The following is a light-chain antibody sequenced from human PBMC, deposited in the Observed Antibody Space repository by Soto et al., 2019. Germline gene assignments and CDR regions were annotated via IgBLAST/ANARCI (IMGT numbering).Light chain of an antibody. CDR1: QGISNY. CDR3: QKYHSAPPNT. V-gene: IGKV1-27*01. Sequence: DIQMTQSPSSLSASVGDRVTITCRASQGISNYLAWYQQKPGKVPKLLSYAAATLQSGVPSRFSGSGSGTDFTLTISSLQPEDVATYYCQKYHSAPPNTFGGGTKVEIK. J-gene: IGKJ4*01. CDR2: AAA.